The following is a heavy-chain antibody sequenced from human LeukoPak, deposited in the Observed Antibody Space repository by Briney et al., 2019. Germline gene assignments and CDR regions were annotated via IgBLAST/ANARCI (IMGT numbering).Heavy chain of an antibody. D-gene: IGHD6-6*01. J-gene: IGHJ4*02. CDR1: GGSISSYHGYY. V-gene: IGHV4-61*08. Sequence: PSETLSLTCTVSGGSISSYHGYYWSWIRQPPGKGLEWIAYIYYSGSTYYNPSLKSRVTISVDTSKNQFSLKLSSVTAADTAVYYCAREEYSSATGPFDYWGQGTLVTVSS. CDR3: AREEYSSATGPFDY. CDR2: IYYSGST.